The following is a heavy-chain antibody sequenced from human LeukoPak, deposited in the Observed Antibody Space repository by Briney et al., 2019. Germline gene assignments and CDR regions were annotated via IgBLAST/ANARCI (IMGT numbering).Heavy chain of an antibody. V-gene: IGHV4-38-2*02. CDR1: GYSISNGYY. D-gene: IGHD1-26*01. Sequence: SETLSLTCIVSGYSISNGYYWGWIRQPPGKGLEWIGTIYRSGSTYSNPSLRGRVTISVDTSKNQFSLKLSSVTAADTAVYYCARTGAGYYYYYMDVWGKGTTVTVSS. J-gene: IGHJ6*03. CDR2: IYRSGST. CDR3: ARTGAGYYYYYMDV.